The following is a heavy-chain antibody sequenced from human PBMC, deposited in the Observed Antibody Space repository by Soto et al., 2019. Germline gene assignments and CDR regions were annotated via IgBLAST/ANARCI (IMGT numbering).Heavy chain of an antibody. CDR1: GFTFSSYA. CDR2: ISGSGGST. CDR3: ANTRWELLAFDY. Sequence: EVQLLESGGGLVQPGGSLRLSCAASGFTFSSYAISWVRQAPGKGLEWVSAISGSGGSTYYADSVKGRFTISRDNSKNTLYLQMNSLSAEDTAVYYCANTRWELLAFDYWGQGTLVTVSS. J-gene: IGHJ4*02. V-gene: IGHV3-23*01. D-gene: IGHD1-26*01.